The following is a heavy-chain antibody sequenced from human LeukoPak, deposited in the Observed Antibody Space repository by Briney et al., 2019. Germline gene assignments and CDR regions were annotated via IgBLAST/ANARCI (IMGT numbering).Heavy chain of an antibody. V-gene: IGHV3-23*01. CDR3: AKEAPYGSGSYYPGHYFDY. Sequence: PGGSLRLSCAASGFTFSSYAMSWVRQAPGKGLEWVSATSGSGGSTYYADSVKGRFTISRDNSKNTLYLQMNSLRAEDTAVYYCAKEAPYGSGSYYPGHYFDYWGLGTLVTVSS. D-gene: IGHD3-10*01. J-gene: IGHJ4*02. CDR1: GFTFSSYA. CDR2: TSGSGGST.